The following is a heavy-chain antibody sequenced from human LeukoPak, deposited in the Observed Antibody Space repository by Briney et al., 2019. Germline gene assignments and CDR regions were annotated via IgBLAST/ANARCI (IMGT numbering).Heavy chain of an antibody. V-gene: IGHV4-34*01. CDR2: INHSGST. CDR3: ARRSSGWYGHWYAP. CDR1: GGSFSGYY. J-gene: IGHJ5*02. D-gene: IGHD6-19*01. Sequence: SESLSLTCAVCGGSFSGYYWSWIRQPPGKGLEWTGEINHSGSTNYNPSLKSRVTISVDSSKNHFSLNLSSVTAADTAVYYCARRSSGWYGHWYAPWGQGTLVTVSS.